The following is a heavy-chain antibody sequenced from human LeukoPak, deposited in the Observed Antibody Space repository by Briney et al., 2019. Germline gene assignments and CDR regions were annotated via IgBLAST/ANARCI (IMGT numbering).Heavy chain of an antibody. V-gene: IGHV1-18*01. CDR1: GYSFTTYG. CDR2: ISANNNNT. Sequence: ASVKVSCKASGYSFTTYGISWVRQAPGQGLEWMGWISANNNNTDNVQKLQGRVTMTRNTSISTAYMELSSLRSEDTAVYYCAGGGTTRRSYWYFDLWGRGTLVTVSS. D-gene: IGHD4-17*01. CDR3: AGGGTTRRSYWYFDL. J-gene: IGHJ2*01.